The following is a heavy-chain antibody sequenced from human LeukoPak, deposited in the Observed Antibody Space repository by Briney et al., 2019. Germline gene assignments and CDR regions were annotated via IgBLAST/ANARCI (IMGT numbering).Heavy chain of an antibody. D-gene: IGHD2-2*01. Sequence: GGSLRLSCAASGLTFSSYAMSWVRQAPGKGLEWVSAISGSGGSTYYADSVKGRFTISRDNAKNSLYLQMNSLRAEDTAVYYCARHCSTSPANYGMDVWGQGTTVTVSS. CDR3: ARHCSTSPANYGMDV. V-gene: IGHV3-23*01. CDR1: GLTFSSYA. CDR2: ISGSGGST. J-gene: IGHJ6*02.